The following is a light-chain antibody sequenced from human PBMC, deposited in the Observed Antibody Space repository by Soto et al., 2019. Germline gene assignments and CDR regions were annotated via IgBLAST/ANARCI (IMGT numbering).Light chain of an antibody. CDR3: QQRSDWPRVT. CDR1: QSVRSY. J-gene: IGKJ5*01. Sequence: DIVLTQSPATLSLSPGERATLSCRASQSVRSYLAWYQQKPGQAPRLLIYDASNRATGIPARFSGSGSGTDFTLTIYSLEHEDFAVYYCQQRSDWPRVTFGQGTRLEIK. CDR2: DAS. V-gene: IGKV3-11*01.